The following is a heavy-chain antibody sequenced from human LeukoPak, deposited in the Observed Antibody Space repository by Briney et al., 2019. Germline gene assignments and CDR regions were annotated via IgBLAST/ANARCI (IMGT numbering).Heavy chain of an antibody. Sequence: GGSLRLSCAASGFTFSGCRMSWVRQAPGKGLEWVANIKQDGSEKYYVDSVKGRFTISRDNAKNSLFLQMNSLRAEDTAVYYCARDWQWQQLDGDAFDIWGQGTMVTVSS. CDR2: IKQDGSEK. J-gene: IGHJ3*02. D-gene: IGHD6-13*01. V-gene: IGHV3-7*04. CDR3: ARDWQWQQLDGDAFDI. CDR1: GFTFSGCR.